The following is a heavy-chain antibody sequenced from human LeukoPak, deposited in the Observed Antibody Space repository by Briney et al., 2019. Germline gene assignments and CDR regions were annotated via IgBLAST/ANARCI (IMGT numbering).Heavy chain of an antibody. D-gene: IGHD3-3*01. J-gene: IGHJ4*02. CDR3: ARWGYDFWSGYQHQRVVDY. CDR1: GGSFSGYY. V-gene: IGHV4-34*01. Sequence: SETLSLTCAVYGGSFSGYYWSWLRQPPGKGLEWIGEINHSGSTNYNPSLKSRVTISVDTSKNQFSLKLSAVTAADTAVYYCARWGYDFWSGYQHQRVVDYWGQGTLVTVSS. CDR2: INHSGST.